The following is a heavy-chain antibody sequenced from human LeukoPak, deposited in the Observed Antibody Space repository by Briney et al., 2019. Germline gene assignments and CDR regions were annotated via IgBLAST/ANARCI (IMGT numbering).Heavy chain of an antibody. J-gene: IGHJ4*02. D-gene: IGHD5-24*01. CDR3: ARIKQEMATIPIFDY. CDR2: IYYSGST. Sequence: SETLSLTCTVSGGSISSSSYYWGWIRQPSGKGLEWIGSIYYSGSTNYNPSLKSRVTISVDRSKNQFSLKLSSVTAADTAVYYCARIKQEMATIPIFDYWGQGTLVTVSS. V-gene: IGHV4-39*07. CDR1: GGSISSSSYY.